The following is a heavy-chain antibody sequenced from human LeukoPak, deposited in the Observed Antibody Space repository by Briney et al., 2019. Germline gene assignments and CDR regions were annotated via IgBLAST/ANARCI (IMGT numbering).Heavy chain of an antibody. J-gene: IGHJ4*02. CDR2: IIDTGST. Sequence: SETLSLTCVAYGESFSGYYWTWIRQPPGKGLEWIGEIIDTGSTKYNSSLKSRVTISVDTTKNQFSLKINSVTAADTAVYYCARRLTVSDRRDLDYWGQGTLVTVSS. CDR3: ARRLTVSDRRDLDY. CDR1: GESFSGYY. V-gene: IGHV4-34*12. D-gene: IGHD4-17*01.